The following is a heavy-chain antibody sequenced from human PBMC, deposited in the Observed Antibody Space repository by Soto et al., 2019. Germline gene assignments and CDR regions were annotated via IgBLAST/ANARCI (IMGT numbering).Heavy chain of an antibody. D-gene: IGHD2-21*02. CDR1: GGTVGSSHW. CDR3: AREIVTAGGNNYFDP. Sequence: SETLSLTCGVSGGTVGSSHWWSWVRQSPGRGLEWIGNVYHTGDTNFNPSLQSRVTFSVDKSNNQFSLRLTSVTAADTAVYFCAREIVTAGGNNYFDPWGPGTLVTVS. J-gene: IGHJ5*02. CDR2: VYHTGDT. V-gene: IGHV4-4*02.